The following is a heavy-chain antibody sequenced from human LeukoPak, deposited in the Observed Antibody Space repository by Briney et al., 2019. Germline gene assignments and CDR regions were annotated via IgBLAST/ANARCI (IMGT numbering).Heavy chain of an antibody. Sequence: GGSLRLSRAASGLTFSNYAMTWVRQAPGKGLEWVSYISGTGSTIYYADSVKGRFTISTDDAKNSLYLQMNSLRDEDTAVYYCARDMYFDYWGQGALVTVSS. CDR3: ARDMYFDY. D-gene: IGHD2-8*01. CDR1: GLTFSNYA. V-gene: IGHV3-48*02. J-gene: IGHJ4*02. CDR2: ISGTGSTI.